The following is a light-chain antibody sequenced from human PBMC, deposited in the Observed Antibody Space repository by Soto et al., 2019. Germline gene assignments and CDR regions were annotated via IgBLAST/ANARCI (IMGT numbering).Light chain of an antibody. V-gene: IGLV4-69*01. CDR1: SGHSSYA. CDR3: QTWVTGIQI. Sequence: QLVLTQSPSASASLGASVKLTCTLSSGHSSYAIAWHQQQPEKGPRYLMKLNSDGSHSKGDGIPDRFSGSSFGAERYLTISSLQSEDEADYYCQTWVTGIQIFGGGTKLTVL. J-gene: IGLJ2*01. CDR2: LNSDGSH.